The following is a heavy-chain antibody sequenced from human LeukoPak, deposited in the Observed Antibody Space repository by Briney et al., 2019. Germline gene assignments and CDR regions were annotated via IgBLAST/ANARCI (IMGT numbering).Heavy chain of an antibody. CDR1: GGSISSYY. D-gene: IGHD4-17*01. V-gene: IGHV4-59*01. CDR2: IYYSGST. Sequence: PSETLSLTCTVSGGSISSYYWSRIRQPPGKGLEWIGYIYYSGSTNYNPSLKSRVTISVDTSKNQFSLKLSSVTAADTAVYYCARDYGDQYDAFDIWGQGTMVTVSS. CDR3: ARDYGDQYDAFDI. J-gene: IGHJ3*02.